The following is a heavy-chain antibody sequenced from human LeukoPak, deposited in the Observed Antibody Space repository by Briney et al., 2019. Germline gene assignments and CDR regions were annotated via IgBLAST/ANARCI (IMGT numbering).Heavy chain of an antibody. CDR3: AKVLYNWNDHPDDY. Sequence: ASVNVSCKASGYTFTSYGVSWVRQAPGQGLEWMGWISTYNGNTNYAQKFQGRVTMTTDTSTNTAYMELRSLRSDDTAVYYCAKVLYNWNDHPDDYWGQGTLVTVSS. D-gene: IGHD1-1*01. V-gene: IGHV1-18*01. CDR1: GYTFTSYG. CDR2: ISTYNGNT. J-gene: IGHJ4*02.